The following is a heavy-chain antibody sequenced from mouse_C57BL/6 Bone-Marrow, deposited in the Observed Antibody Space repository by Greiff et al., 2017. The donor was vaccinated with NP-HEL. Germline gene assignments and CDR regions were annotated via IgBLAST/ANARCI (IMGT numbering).Heavy chain of an antibody. CDR3: ARWGPRYFDV. J-gene: IGHJ1*03. V-gene: IGHV1-19*01. Sequence: VQLQQSGPVLVKPGASVKMSCKASGYTFTDYYMNWVKQSHGKSLEWIGVINPYNGGTSYNQKFKGKATLTVDKSSSTAYMELNSLTSEDSAVYYCARWGPRYFDVWGTGTTVTVSS. CDR1: GYTFTDYY. CDR2: INPYNGGT.